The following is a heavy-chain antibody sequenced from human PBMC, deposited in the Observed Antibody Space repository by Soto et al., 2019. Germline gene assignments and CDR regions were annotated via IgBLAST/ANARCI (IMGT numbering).Heavy chain of an antibody. CDR1: GFTFSSYA. CDR2: ISSNGGST. J-gene: IGHJ6*03. CDR3: ARDPLAVAGSGYYYYMDV. D-gene: IGHD6-19*01. Sequence: WGSLRLSCAASGFTFSSYAMHWVRQAPGKGLEYVSAISSNGGSTYYANSVKGRFTISRDNSKNTLYLQMGSLRAEDMAVYYCARDPLAVAGSGYYYYMDVWGKGTTVTVSS. V-gene: IGHV3-64*01.